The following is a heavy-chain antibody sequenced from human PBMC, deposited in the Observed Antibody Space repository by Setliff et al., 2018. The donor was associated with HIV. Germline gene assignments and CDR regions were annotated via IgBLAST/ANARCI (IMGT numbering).Heavy chain of an antibody. V-gene: IGHV4-39*01. CDR3: ARQVKYSSSPLHFDS. CDR2: IYYGGII. CDR1: GDSITNSFYF. J-gene: IGHJ4*02. Sequence: SETLSLTCTVSGDSITNSFYFWAWIGQPPGKGLEWIGSIYYGGIIDYNPSLKSRVTISVDTPKNQFSLRLDSVTAADTAIHYCARQVKYSSSPLHFDSWGQGTLVTVSS. D-gene: IGHD6-13*01.